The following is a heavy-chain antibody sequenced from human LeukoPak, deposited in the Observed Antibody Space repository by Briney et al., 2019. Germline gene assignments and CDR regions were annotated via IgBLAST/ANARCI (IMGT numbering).Heavy chain of an antibody. CDR1: GGSISSYN. V-gene: IGHV4-59*08. CDR3: ARQDALGKFPPPYYMDV. J-gene: IGHJ6*03. CDR2: ISESGST. Sequence: SETLSLTCTVSGGSISSYNWNWIRQPPGKGLEWIGYISESGSTNYNSSLGNRVTLSLDTSKSQISLNLRSATVADTAVYYCARQDALGKFPPPYYMDVWGKGTTVIVS. D-gene: IGHD3-16*01.